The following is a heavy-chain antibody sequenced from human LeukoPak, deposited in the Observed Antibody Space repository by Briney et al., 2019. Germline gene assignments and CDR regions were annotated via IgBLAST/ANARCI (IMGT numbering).Heavy chain of an antibody. CDR3: AKGKYYDFWSGYLNY. D-gene: IGHD3-3*01. Sequence: GGSLRLSCAASGFTFSSYSMNWVRQAPGKGLEWVSYISSSSSTIYYADSVKGRFTISRDNAKNSLYLQMNSLRAEDTAVYYCAKGKYYDFWSGYLNYWGQGTLVTVSS. CDR1: GFTFSSYS. J-gene: IGHJ4*02. V-gene: IGHV3-48*01. CDR2: ISSSSSTI.